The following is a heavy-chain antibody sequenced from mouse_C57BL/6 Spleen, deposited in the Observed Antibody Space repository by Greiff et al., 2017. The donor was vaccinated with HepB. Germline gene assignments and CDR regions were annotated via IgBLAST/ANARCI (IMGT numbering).Heavy chain of an antibody. Sequence: QVQLQQPGTELVKPGASVKLSCKASGYTFTSYWMHWVKQRPGQGLEWIGNINPSNGGTNYNEKFKSKATLTVDKSSSTAYMQLSSLTSEDSAVYYCAREGPGHYINYVDFDYWGQGTTLTVSS. J-gene: IGHJ2*01. V-gene: IGHV1-53*01. D-gene: IGHD2-5*01. CDR1: GYTFTSYW. CDR3: AREGPGHYINYVDFDY. CDR2: INPSNGGT.